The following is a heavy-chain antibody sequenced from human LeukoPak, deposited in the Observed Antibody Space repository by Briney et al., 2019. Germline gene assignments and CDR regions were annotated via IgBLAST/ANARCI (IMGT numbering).Heavy chain of an antibody. J-gene: IGHJ3*02. CDR3: AKVIYGLPGDAFDI. CDR2: IRGSGGST. V-gene: IGHV3-23*01. D-gene: IGHD2-2*02. Sequence: PGGSLRLSCAASGFTFDSYAMSWVRQAPGKGLEWVSVIRGSGGSTYYADSVKGRFTISRDNPKNTLYLQMNSLRAEDTAVYYCAKVIYGLPGDAFDIWGQGTMVTVSS. CDR1: GFTFDSYA.